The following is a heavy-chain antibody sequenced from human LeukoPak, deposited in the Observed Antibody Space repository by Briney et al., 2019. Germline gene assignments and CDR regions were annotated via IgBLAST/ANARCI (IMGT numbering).Heavy chain of an antibody. Sequence: GGSLRLSCAASGFTFSSCGMHWVRQAPGKGLEWVAVIWYDGSNKYYADSVKGRFTISRDNSKNTLYLQMNSLRAEDTAVYYCAREEQWLAVYYYGMDVWGQGTTVTVSS. D-gene: IGHD6-19*01. J-gene: IGHJ6*02. V-gene: IGHV3-33*01. CDR1: GFTFSSCG. CDR2: IWYDGSNK. CDR3: AREEQWLAVYYYGMDV.